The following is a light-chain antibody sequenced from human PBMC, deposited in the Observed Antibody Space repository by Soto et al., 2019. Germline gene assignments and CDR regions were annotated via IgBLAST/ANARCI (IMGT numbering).Light chain of an antibody. J-gene: IGLJ1*01. CDR3: GRYADSNNYV. CDR1: SSDVGGYNY. Sequence: QSVLTQPPSASGSPGQSVTISCTGTSSDVGGYNYVSWYQQYPGKAPKIMIYEVSKRPSGVPDRFSGSKSGNTASLTVSGLQAEDESDYYGGRYADSNNYVFGTGTKVTVL. V-gene: IGLV2-8*01. CDR2: EVS.